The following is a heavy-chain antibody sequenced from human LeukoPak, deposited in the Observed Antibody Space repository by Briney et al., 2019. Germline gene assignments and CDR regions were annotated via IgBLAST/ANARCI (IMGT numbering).Heavy chain of an antibody. J-gene: IGHJ3*02. D-gene: IGHD2-2*01. Sequence: HGESLKISCKGSGYSFTSYWIGWVRQMPGKGLEWMGIIYPGDSDTRYSPSFQGQVTISADKSISTAYLQWSSLKASDTAMYYCARPNDGPVPAATGAFDIWGQGTMVTVSS. V-gene: IGHV5-51*01. CDR3: ARPNDGPVPAATGAFDI. CDR1: GYSFTSYW. CDR2: IYPGDSDT.